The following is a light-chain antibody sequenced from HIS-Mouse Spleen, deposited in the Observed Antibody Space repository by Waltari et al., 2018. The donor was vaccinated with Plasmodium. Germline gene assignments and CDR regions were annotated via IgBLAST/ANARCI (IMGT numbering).Light chain of an antibody. J-gene: IGLJ2*01. V-gene: IGLV7-46*01. CDR3: LLSYSGAVV. CDR2: DTS. Sequence: QPVLTQEPSLTLSPAGTVPPTCASTPGAVTSVHYPYWFQQKPGQAPRTLIYDTSNKHSWTPARFSGSLLGGKAALTLSGAQPEDEAEYYCLLSYSGAVVFGGGTKLTVL. CDR1: PGAVTSVHY.